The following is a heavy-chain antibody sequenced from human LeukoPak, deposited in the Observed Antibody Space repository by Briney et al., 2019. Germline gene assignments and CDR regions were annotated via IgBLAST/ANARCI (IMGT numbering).Heavy chain of an antibody. CDR2: INPNSGGT. CDR1: GYTFTGYY. D-gene: IGHD5-18*01. V-gene: IGHV1-2*02. CDR3: ETAGRTRLPFDY. Sequence: ASVKVSCMASGYTFTGYYMHWVRQAPGQGLEWMGWINPNSGGTNYAQKFQGRVTMTRDTSISTAYMELSRLRADDTAVYYCETAGRTRLPFDYWGQGTLVTVSS. J-gene: IGHJ4*02.